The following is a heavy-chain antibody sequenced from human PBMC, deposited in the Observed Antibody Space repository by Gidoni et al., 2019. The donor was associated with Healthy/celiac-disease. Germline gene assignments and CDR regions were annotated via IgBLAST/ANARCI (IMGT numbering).Heavy chain of an antibody. D-gene: IGHD6-19*01. Sequence: QVQLVESGGGVVQPGRSLRLSCAASGFTFSSYAMPWVRQAPGKGLEWVAFISYDGSNKYYADSVKGRFTISRDNSKNTLYLQMNSLRAEDTAVYYCARDFMVAVAGPDSGSNSGFDYWGQGTLVTVSS. V-gene: IGHV3-30-3*01. CDR1: GFTFSSYA. J-gene: IGHJ4*01. CDR3: ARDFMVAVAGPDSGSNSGFDY. CDR2: ISYDGSNK.